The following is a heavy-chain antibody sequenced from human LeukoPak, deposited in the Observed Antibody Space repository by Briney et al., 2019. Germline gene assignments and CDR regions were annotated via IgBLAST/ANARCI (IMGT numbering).Heavy chain of an antibody. V-gene: IGHV3-21*01. CDR2: ISSSSSYI. J-gene: IGHJ4*02. Sequence: GGSLRLSCAASGFTFSSYSMNWVRQAPGKGLEWLSSISSSSSYIYYADSVKGRFTISRDNAKNSLYLQMNSLRAEDTAVYYCARDHRTRPAAISGPIDYWGQGTLVTVSS. D-gene: IGHD2-2*01. CDR3: ARDHRTRPAAISGPIDY. CDR1: GFTFSSYS.